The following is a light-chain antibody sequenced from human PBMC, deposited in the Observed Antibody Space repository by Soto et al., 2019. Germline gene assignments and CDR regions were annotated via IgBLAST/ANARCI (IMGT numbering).Light chain of an antibody. Sequence: QTVVTQPPSASGTPGQRVAISCSGTRSNIGSNPVNWFQQLPGTAPKLLIYGSDQRPSGVPDRFSGSKSGTSASLAISGLQSEDEADYYCAAWDDSLVGPVFGGGTKLTVL. CDR1: RSNIGSNP. CDR2: GSD. V-gene: IGLV1-44*01. J-gene: IGLJ2*01. CDR3: AAWDDSLVGPV.